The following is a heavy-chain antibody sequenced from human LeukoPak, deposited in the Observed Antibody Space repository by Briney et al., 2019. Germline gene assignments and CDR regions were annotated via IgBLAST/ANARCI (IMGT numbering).Heavy chain of an antibody. D-gene: IGHD2-2*01. V-gene: IGHV3-15*07. Sequence: PGGSLRLSCAASGFSFNDAWMYWVRQAPGKGLEWVGRIKRRSDGGTPDYAAPVQGRFTISRDESKNTLYLQMNSLKTGDTAVYYCTTDTRRIDTFAWGQGTLVTVAA. J-gene: IGHJ4*02. CDR3: TTDTRRIDTFA. CDR1: GFSFNDAW. CDR2: IKRRSDGGTP.